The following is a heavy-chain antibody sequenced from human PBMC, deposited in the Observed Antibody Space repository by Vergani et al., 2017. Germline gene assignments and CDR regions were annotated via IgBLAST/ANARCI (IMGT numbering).Heavy chain of an antibody. CDR3: ARGAIAAAGLFDY. CDR2: IYPGDSDT. Sequence: EVQLVPSGAEVKKPGESLKISCKGSGYRFTSYWLGWVRQMPGKGLEWMGIIYPGDSDTRYSPSFQGQVTIAADKSISTAYLQWSSLKASDTAMYYCARGAIAAAGLFDYWGQGTLVTVSS. CDR1: GYRFTSYW. J-gene: IGHJ4*02. V-gene: IGHV5-51*03. D-gene: IGHD6-13*01.